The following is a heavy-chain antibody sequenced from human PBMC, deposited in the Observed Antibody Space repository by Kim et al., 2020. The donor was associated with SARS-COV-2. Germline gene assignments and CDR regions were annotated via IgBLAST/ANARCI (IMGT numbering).Heavy chain of an antibody. V-gene: IGHV3-23*01. Sequence: GGSLRLSCAASGFTFSSYAMSWVRQAPGKGLEWVSAISGSGGSTYYADSVKGRFTISRDNSKNTLYLQMNSLRAEDTAVYYCATYYYDSSGSDAFDFWGQGTKVTVSS. CDR2: ISGSGGST. J-gene: IGHJ3*01. D-gene: IGHD3-22*01. CDR3: ATYYYDSSGSDAFDF. CDR1: GFTFSSYA.